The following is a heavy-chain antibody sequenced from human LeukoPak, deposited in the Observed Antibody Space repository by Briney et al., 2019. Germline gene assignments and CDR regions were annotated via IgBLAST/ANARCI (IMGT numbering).Heavy chain of an antibody. Sequence: GGSLRLSCAASGFTFSSYAMSWVRQAPGKGLDWVSLISGSGSNTYYTDSVQGRFTISRDNSRNTLYLQMGSLRAEDTAIYYCAKERGISYTYEFDYWGQGALVTVSS. CDR1: GFTFSSYA. D-gene: IGHD3-16*01. CDR3: AKERGISYTYEFDY. CDR2: ISGSGSNT. V-gene: IGHV3-23*01. J-gene: IGHJ4*02.